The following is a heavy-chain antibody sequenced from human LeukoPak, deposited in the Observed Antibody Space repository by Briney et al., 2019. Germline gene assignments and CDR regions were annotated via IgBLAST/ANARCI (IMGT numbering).Heavy chain of an antibody. CDR3: ASLDTAMVTWRDN. V-gene: IGHV3-7*03. J-gene: IGHJ4*02. CDR2: IKRDGSET. D-gene: IGHD5-18*01. Sequence: GGSLRLSCEASGLIFSSQWMSWVRQAPGKGLEWVANIKRDGSETYYVNSVKGRFTISRDNAKNSLFLQMNSLRVEDTAVYYCASLDTAMVTWRDNWGQGTLVTVSS. CDR1: GLIFSSQW.